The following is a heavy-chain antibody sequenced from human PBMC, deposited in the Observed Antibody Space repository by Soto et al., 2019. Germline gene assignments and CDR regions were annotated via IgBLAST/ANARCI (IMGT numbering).Heavy chain of an antibody. J-gene: IGHJ4*01. Sequence: LRLSCAASGFTFSSYGMHWVRQAPGKGLEWVAVIWYDGSNKYYADSVKGRFTISRDNSKNTLYLQMNSLRAEDTAVYYCARDPIEYSSSFFDYWGQGTLVTVSS. V-gene: IGHV3-33*01. CDR1: GFTFSSYG. CDR3: ARDPIEYSSSFFDY. D-gene: IGHD6-6*01. CDR2: IWYDGSNK.